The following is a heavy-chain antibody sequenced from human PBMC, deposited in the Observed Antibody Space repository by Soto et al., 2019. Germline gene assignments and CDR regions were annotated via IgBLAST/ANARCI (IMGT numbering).Heavy chain of an antibody. CDR3: ARVGGYYGSGSYFNYYYYYGMDV. V-gene: IGHV1-69*13. D-gene: IGHD3-10*01. J-gene: IGHJ6*02. CDR2: IIPIFGTA. CDR1: GGTFSSYA. Sequence: GAXVKVSCKASGGTFSSYAISWVRQAPGQGLEWMGGIIPIFGTANYAQKFQGRVTITADESTSTAYMELSSLRSEDTAVYYCARVGGYYGSGSYFNYYYYYGMDVWGQGTTVTVSS.